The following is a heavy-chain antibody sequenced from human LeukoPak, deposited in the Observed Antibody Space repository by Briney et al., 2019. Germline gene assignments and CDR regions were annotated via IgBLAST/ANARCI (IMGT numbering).Heavy chain of an antibody. CDR3: ARDKGINFDWLFSFDY. V-gene: IGHV3-30-3*01. CDR2: ISYDGSSK. Sequence: PGGSLRLSCAASGFTFSSYAMHWVRQAPGKGLEGVAVISYDGSSKYYADSVKGRFTISRDNSKNTLYLQMNSLRAEDTAVYYCARDKGINFDWLFSFDYSGQGTLVTVSS. J-gene: IGHJ4*02. D-gene: IGHD3-9*01. CDR1: GFTFSSYA.